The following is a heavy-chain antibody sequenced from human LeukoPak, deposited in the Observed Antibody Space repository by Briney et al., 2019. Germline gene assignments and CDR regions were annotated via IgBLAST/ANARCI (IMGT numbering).Heavy chain of an antibody. V-gene: IGHV3-23*01. Sequence: PGGTLRLSCAASGFTFSSCAMSWVRRAPAKGLVWGSAISGSGGSTYYADSVKGRFTISRDNSKNTLYLHMNSLRAEDTAVYYCAKDRATVTTFWDDWFDPWGQGTLVTVSS. CDR3: AKDRATVTTFWDDWFDP. J-gene: IGHJ5*02. D-gene: IGHD4-17*01. CDR2: ISGSGGST. CDR1: GFTFSSCA.